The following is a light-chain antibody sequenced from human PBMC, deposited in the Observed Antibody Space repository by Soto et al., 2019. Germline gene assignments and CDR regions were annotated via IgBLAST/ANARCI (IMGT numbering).Light chain of an antibody. CDR3: QSYDSSLSGYV. J-gene: IGLJ1*01. Sequence: QSLLTQPPSVSGAPGQRVTISCTGSSSNIGAGYDVHWYQQLPGTAPKLLIYGNSNRPSGVPDRFSGSMSGTSASLAITGLQAEDEADYYCQSYDSSLSGYVFGTGTKVTVL. V-gene: IGLV1-40*01. CDR2: GNS. CDR1: SSNIGAGYD.